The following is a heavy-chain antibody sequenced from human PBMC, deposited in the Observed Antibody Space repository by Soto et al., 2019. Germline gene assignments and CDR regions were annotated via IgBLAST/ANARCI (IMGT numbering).Heavy chain of an antibody. CDR3: ATRAPAFDY. CDR2: ISTYKGNT. Sequence: QVQLVQSGPEVKKPGASVKVSCKTSGYTFTIYGISWVRQAPGQGLEWMGWISTYKGNTNYAQKFHGRVTMTTDTSTSTAYIELRSLRSDDTAVYYCATRAPAFDYWGQGTLVTVSS. J-gene: IGHJ4*02. CDR1: GYTFTIYG. V-gene: IGHV1-18*01.